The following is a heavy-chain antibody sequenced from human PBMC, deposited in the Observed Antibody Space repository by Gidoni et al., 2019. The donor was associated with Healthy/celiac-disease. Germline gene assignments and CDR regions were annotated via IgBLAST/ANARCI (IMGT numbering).Heavy chain of an antibody. CDR2: ISGSGGRT. CDR3: AKGSSSWYLYNWFDP. J-gene: IGHJ5*02. V-gene: IGHV3-23*01. Sequence: EVQLLESGGGLVQPGGSLRLSCAASGFTFRSYAMSWVRQAPGKGLEWVSAISGSGGRTYDADSVKGRFTISRDNSKNTLYLQMNSLRAEDTAVYYCAKGSSSWYLYNWFDPWGQGTLVTVSS. CDR1: GFTFRSYA. D-gene: IGHD6-13*01.